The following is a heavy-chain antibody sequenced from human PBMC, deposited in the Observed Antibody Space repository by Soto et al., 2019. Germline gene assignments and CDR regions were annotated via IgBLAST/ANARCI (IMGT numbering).Heavy chain of an antibody. D-gene: IGHD4-17*01. J-gene: IGHJ6*02. V-gene: IGHV4-31*03. CDR1: GGSISSGGYY. CDR3: ARGRGEDYYYYGMDV. Sequence: LSLTCTVSGGSISSGGYYWSWIRQHPGKGLEWIGYIYYSGSTYYNPSLKSRVTISVDTSKNQFSLKLSSVTAADTAVYYCARGRGEDYYYYGMDVWGQGTTVTVSS. CDR2: IYYSGST.